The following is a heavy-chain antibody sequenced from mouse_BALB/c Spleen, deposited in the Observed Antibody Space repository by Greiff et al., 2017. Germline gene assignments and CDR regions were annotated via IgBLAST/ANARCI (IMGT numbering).Heavy chain of an antibody. CDR1: GYTFSSYW. Sequence: VQLQQSGAELMKPGASVKISCKATGYTFSSYWIEWVKQRPGHGLEWIGEILPGSGSTNYNEKFKGKATFTADTSSNTAYMQLSSLTSEDSAVYYCARFTTVVARAYWGQGTLVTVSA. V-gene: IGHV1-9*01. D-gene: IGHD1-1*01. CDR3: ARFTTVVARAY. J-gene: IGHJ3*01. CDR2: ILPGSGST.